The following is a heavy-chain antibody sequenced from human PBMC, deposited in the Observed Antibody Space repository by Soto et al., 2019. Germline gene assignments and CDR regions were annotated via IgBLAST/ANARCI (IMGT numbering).Heavy chain of an antibody. CDR3: ARHIVPAGRWFDP. V-gene: IGHV4-31*03. J-gene: IGHJ5*02. CDR2: IYYSGST. Sequence: PSETLSLTCTVSGGSISSGGYYWSWIRQHPGKGLEWIGYIYYSGSTYYNPSLKSRVTISVDTSKNQFSLKLSSVTAADTAVYYCARHIVPAGRWFDPWGQGTQVTVSS. D-gene: IGHD2-2*01. CDR1: GGSISSGGYY.